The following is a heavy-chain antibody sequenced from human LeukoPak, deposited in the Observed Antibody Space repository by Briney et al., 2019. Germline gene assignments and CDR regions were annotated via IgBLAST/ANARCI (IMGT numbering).Heavy chain of an antibody. D-gene: IGHD4/OR15-4a*01. CDR1: GYTFTDYY. J-gene: IGHJ4*02. V-gene: IGHV1-2*02. Sequence: ASVKVSCKASGYTFTDYYIHWVRQAPGQGLEWMGWINPNSVGTNSAQKFQGRVTMTRDKSISTAYMELRRLRSDDTAVYYCARDVPTRRPVGAFDYWGQGTLVTVSS. CDR3: ARDVPTRRPVGAFDY. CDR2: INPNSVGT.